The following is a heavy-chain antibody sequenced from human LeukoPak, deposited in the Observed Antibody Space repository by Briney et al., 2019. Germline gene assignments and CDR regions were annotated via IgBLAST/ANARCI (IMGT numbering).Heavy chain of an antibody. V-gene: IGHV3-7*01. J-gene: IGHJ4*02. CDR3: ARGPNYGDRVDYFDY. Sequence: HPGGSLRLSCAASGFIFRNHWMSWVRQVPGGGLEWVAHIKQGGNEKHYVDSVEGRFTLSRDDSKNSLYLQMNSLRVDDSAVYYCARGPNYGDRVDYFDYWGQGTLVTVS. D-gene: IGHD4-17*01. CDR1: GFIFRNHW. CDR2: IKQGGNEK.